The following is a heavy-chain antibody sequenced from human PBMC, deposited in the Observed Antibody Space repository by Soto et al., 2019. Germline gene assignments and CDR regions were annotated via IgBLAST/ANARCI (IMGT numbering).Heavy chain of an antibody. Sequence: GGSLRLSCAASGFTFSSYAMTWVRQAPGKGLQWVSAISGSGGSTYYADSVKGRFTISRDNSEDTLYLQMNSLRAEDTAVYYCAKDSALRVKDHWGQGTLVTVSS. J-gene: IGHJ4*02. V-gene: IGHV3-23*01. D-gene: IGHD2-21*01. CDR1: GFTFSSYA. CDR2: ISGSGGST. CDR3: AKDSALRVKDH.